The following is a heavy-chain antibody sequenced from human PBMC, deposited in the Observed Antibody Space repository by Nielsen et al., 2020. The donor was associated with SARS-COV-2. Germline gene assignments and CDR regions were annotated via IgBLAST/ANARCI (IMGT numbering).Heavy chain of an antibody. J-gene: IGHJ4*02. CDR3: ARVGGSSWYFDN. V-gene: IGHV3-7*03. Sequence: GESLKISCAASGFTFSRSWMSWVRQAPGKGLAWVANIKQDGSEKYYVDSVKGRFTISRDNAKNSMYLQMNSLKVEDTAVYYCARVGGSSWYFDNWGQGTLVTVSS. D-gene: IGHD6-13*01. CDR1: GFTFSRSW. CDR2: IKQDGSEK.